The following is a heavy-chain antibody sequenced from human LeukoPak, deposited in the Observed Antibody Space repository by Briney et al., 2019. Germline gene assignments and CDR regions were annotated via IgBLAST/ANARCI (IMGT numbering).Heavy chain of an antibody. J-gene: IGHJ4*02. V-gene: IGHV3-7*01. Sequence: GGSLRLSCAASGFTFSNDWMCWFRQAPGKGLEWVANINQDESKKYYADSVKGRFTISRDNAKNSLYLQMSSLTAEDTAIYYCARDHAYRADYWGQGTLVTVSS. CDR3: ARDHAYRADY. CDR2: INQDESKK. D-gene: IGHD2-2*01. CDR1: GFTFSNDW.